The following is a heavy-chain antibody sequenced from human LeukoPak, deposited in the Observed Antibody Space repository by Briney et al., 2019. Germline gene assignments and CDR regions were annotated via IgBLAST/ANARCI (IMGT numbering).Heavy chain of an antibody. D-gene: IGHD2-15*01. CDR2: IKSKTDGGTT. CDR1: GFTFSNAW. Sequence: GGSLRLSCVASGFTFSNAWMSWVRQAPVKGLEWVGRIKSKTDGGTTDYAAPVKGRFTISRDDSKNTLYLQMNSLKTEDTAVYYCNWYCSGGSCYSSFQHWGQGTLVTVSS. V-gene: IGHV3-15*01. CDR3: NWYCSGGSCYSSFQH. J-gene: IGHJ1*01.